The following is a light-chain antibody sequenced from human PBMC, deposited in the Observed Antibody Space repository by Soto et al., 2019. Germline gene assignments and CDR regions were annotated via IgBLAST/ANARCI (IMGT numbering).Light chain of an antibody. J-gene: IGKJ5*01. CDR2: DAS. Sequence: DIQMTQSPSTLSASVGDRVPIPCRASQSISSWLAWYQQKPGKAPKLLIYDASSLGSGVPSRFSGSGSGTEFTLTISSLQPDDFATYYCQQYNSYSWTFGQGTRLEIK. CDR1: QSISSW. V-gene: IGKV1-5*01. CDR3: QQYNSYSWT.